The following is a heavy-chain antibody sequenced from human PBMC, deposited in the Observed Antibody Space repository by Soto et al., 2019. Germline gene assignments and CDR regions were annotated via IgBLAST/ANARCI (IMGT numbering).Heavy chain of an antibody. Sequence: QVQLQESGPGLVNPSQTLSLTCTVSGGSISSGGYYWSWIRQHPGKGLEWIGYIYYSGSTYYNPSLKSRVTISVDTSKNQFSLKLSSVTAADTAVYYCARGYYGSGTSWYFDLWGRGTLVTVSS. CDR3: ARGYYGSGTSWYFDL. CDR2: IYYSGST. D-gene: IGHD3-10*01. CDR1: GGSISSGGYY. V-gene: IGHV4-31*03. J-gene: IGHJ2*01.